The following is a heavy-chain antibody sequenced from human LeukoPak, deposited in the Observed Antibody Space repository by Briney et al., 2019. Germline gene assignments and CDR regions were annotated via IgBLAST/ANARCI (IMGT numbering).Heavy chain of an antibody. CDR2: ISGSGGKT. V-gene: IGHV3-23*01. Sequence: GGSLRLSCAASGFTFSSYAMSWVRQAPGKGLEWGSGISGSGGKTYYADSVKGRFTISRDNFKNTLYLQMNSLRAEDTAVYYCARGGSYLSAFDIWGQGTMVTVSS. J-gene: IGHJ3*02. CDR1: GFTFSSYA. CDR3: ARGGSYLSAFDI. D-gene: IGHD1-26*01.